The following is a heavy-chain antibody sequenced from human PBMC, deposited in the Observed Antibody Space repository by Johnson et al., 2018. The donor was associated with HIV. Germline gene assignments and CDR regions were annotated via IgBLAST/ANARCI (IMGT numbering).Heavy chain of an antibody. J-gene: IGHJ3*02. CDR1: GFTSSSYG. CDR2: FSFDGVCE. CDR3: ARDVTSRGGAFDI. V-gene: IGHV3-30*19. D-gene: IGHD3-16*01. Sequence: QVQLVESGGGVVQPGRSLRLSCAASGFTSSSYGMHWVRQALGKGLDWVAIFSFDGVCEECADSVKRPFIISRDKAKNALLMQMRSLRGEDTAVYYCARDVTSRGGAFDIWSQGTMVTVSS.